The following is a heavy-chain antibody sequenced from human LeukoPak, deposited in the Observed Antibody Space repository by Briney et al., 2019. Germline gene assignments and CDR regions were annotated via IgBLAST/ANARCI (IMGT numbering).Heavy chain of an antibody. D-gene: IGHD6-13*01. CDR1: GFTFSSYW. Sequence: PGGSLRLSCAASGFTFSSYWMSWVRQAPGKGLEWVANIKQDGSEKYYVDSVKGRYTISRDNAKNSLYLQMNSLRAEDTAVYYCARGLAAAGTSPNAYWGQGTLVTVSS. CDR3: ARGLAAAGTSPNAY. V-gene: IGHV3-7*01. J-gene: IGHJ4*02. CDR2: IKQDGSEK.